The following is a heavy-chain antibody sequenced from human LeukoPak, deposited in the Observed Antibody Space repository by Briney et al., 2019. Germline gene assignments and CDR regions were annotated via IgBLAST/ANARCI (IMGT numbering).Heavy chain of an antibody. V-gene: IGHV4-38-2*02. D-gene: IGHD3-3*01. CDR3: ARDQPPYYDFWSGYSMGNNWFDP. Sequence: PSETLSLTCTVSGYSISSGYYWGWIRQPPGKGLEWIGNFYHSGSTYYNPSLKSRVTMSVDTSKNQFSLKLSSVTAADTAVYYCARDQPPYYDFWSGYSMGNNWFDPWGQGTLVTVSS. CDR1: GYSISSGYY. J-gene: IGHJ5*02. CDR2: FYHSGST.